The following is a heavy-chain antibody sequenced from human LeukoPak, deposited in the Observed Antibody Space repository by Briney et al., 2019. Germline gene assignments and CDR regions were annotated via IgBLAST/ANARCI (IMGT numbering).Heavy chain of an antibody. J-gene: IGHJ4*02. CDR1: GFTFDDYA. V-gene: IGHV3-9*01. CDR2: ISWNSGSI. Sequence: PGGSLRLSCAASGFTFDDYAMHWVRQAPGKGLEWVSGISWNSGSIGYADSVKGRFTISRDNAKNSLYLQMNSLRAEDTALYYCAKGRGQWLVLRYFDYWGQGTLVTVSS. CDR3: AKGRGQWLVLRYFDY. D-gene: IGHD6-19*01.